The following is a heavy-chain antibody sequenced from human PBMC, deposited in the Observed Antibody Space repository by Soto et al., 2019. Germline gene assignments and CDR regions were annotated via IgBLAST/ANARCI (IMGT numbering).Heavy chain of an antibody. V-gene: IGHV1-69*06. Sequence: QVDLVQSGAEVKRPGSSVKVSCTASGGTFSTYPIHWVRQAPGQGLEWMGGIIPMFGSANFAQKFQGRLTLTADKATGRTYMELSRLTSEDTAVYYCAREGASIVGATGAFDMWGQGTTVSISS. CDR1: GGTFSTYP. CDR2: IIPMFGSA. CDR3: AREGASIVGATGAFDM. J-gene: IGHJ3*02. D-gene: IGHD1-26*01.